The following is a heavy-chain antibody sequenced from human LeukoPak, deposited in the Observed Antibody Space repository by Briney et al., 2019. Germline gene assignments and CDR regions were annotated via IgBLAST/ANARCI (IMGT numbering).Heavy chain of an antibody. Sequence: PSETLSLTCTVSGGSINIGSYYWTWIRQPAGKGLEWIGRLYSSGSTDYNPSLKSRLTISVDPSTNQLALRLSSVTAADTAVYYCARDKGTYYYDRGSYFDQWGQGAHVIVSS. D-gene: IGHD3-22*01. CDR3: ARDKGTYYYDRGSYFDQ. CDR1: GGSINIGSYY. CDR2: LYSSGST. V-gene: IGHV4-61*02. J-gene: IGHJ4*02.